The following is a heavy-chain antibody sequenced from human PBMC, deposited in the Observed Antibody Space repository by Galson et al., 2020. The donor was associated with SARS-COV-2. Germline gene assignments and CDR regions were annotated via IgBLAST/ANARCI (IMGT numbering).Heavy chain of an antibody. J-gene: IGHJ4*02. CDR1: GFTFSSYA. D-gene: IGHD3-3*01. Sequence: ESLKISCAASGFTFSSYAMSWVRQAPGKGLEWVSAISGSGGSTYYADSVKGRFTISRDNSKNTLYLQMNSLRAEDTAVYYCAKDVHSPNHYDFWSGSNFDYWGQGTLVTVSS. V-gene: IGHV3-23*01. CDR2: ISGSGGST. CDR3: AKDVHSPNHYDFWSGSNFDY.